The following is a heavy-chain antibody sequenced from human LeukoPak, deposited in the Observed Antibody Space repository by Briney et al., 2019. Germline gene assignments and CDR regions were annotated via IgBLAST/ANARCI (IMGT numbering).Heavy chain of an antibody. D-gene: IGHD3-22*01. V-gene: IGHV3-23*01. Sequence: PGGSLRLSCAASGFTFSNYAMSWVRQAPGKGLGWVSSITGNALNTYHADFIKGRFTISRDDSKNTLYLHLSSLRVEDTAVYYCAKLQDFYDNSGYSYFDNWGQGTLVTVSS. CDR2: ITGNALNT. J-gene: IGHJ4*02. CDR1: GFTFSNYA. CDR3: AKLQDFYDNSGYSYFDN.